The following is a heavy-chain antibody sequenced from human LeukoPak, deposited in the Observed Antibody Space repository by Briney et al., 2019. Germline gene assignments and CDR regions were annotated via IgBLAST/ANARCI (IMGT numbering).Heavy chain of an antibody. CDR2: IYYSGST. CDR1: GGSISSGDYY. V-gene: IGHV4-30-4*08. Sequence: SQTLSLTCTVSGGSISSGDYYWSWIRQPPGKGLEWIGYIYYSGSTYYNPSLKSRVTISVDTSKNQFSLKLSSVTAADTAVYYCAREVTIFGVVARYMDVWGKGTTVTVSS. D-gene: IGHD3-3*01. CDR3: AREVTIFGVVARYMDV. J-gene: IGHJ6*03.